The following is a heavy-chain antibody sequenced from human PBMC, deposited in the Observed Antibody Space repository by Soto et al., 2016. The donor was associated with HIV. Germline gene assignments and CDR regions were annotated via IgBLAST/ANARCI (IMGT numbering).Heavy chain of an antibody. CDR3: AAVGAVDY. D-gene: IGHD1-26*01. CDR2: INSDGHST. V-gene: IGHV3-74*01. CDR1: GFTFSSYW. J-gene: IGHJ4*02. Sequence: EVQLVESGGNLIQPGGSLRLSCEASGFTFSSYWMHWVRQAPGKGLVWVSRINSDGHSTSYADSVKGRFTISRDNAKNTLFLQMNSLRVEDTAVYYCAAVGAVDYWGQGTLVTVSS.